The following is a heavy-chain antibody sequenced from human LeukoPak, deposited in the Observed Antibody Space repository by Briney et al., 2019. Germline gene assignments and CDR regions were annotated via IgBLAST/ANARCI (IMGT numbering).Heavy chain of an antibody. D-gene: IGHD2-8*02. V-gene: IGHV3-7*01. CDR1: GFTFSGYW. CDR3: ARDVLGGAFDI. Sequence: GGSLRLSCAASGFTFSGYWMAWVRQNPGKGLEWVANIKPDGSERNHVDSVKGRFTISRNNAKNSLYLQMNSLRAEDTAVYYCARDVLGGAFDIWGQGTMVTVSS. CDR2: IKPDGSER. J-gene: IGHJ3*02.